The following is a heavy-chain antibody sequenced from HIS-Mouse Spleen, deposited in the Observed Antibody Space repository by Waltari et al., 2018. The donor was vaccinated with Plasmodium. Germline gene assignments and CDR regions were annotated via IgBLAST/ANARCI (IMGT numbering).Heavy chain of an antibody. Sequence: EVQLVESGGGLVQPGGSLRLSCAASGFTVSSNYMSWVRQAPGKGLEWVSVIYSGGSTYYADSVKGRFTISRDNAKNSLYLQMNSLRAEDTAVYYCASSWYWYFDLWGRGTLVTVSS. V-gene: IGHV3-66*01. CDR3: ASSWYWYFDL. CDR2: IYSGGST. D-gene: IGHD6-13*01. CDR1: GFTVSSNY. J-gene: IGHJ2*01.